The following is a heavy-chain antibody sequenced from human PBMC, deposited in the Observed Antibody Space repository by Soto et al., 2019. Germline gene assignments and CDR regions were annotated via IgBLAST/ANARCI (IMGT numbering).Heavy chain of an antibody. Sequence: QVQLVESGGGVVQPGRSLRLSCAASGFTFSSYGMHWVRQAPGKGLEWVAVISYDGSNKYYADSVKGRFTISRDNSKNTLYLQMNSLRAEDTAVYYCAKDTGITMIVVPPGEWGQGTLVTVSS. J-gene: IGHJ4*02. D-gene: IGHD3-22*01. CDR1: GFTFSSYG. CDR2: ISYDGSNK. CDR3: AKDTGITMIVVPPGE. V-gene: IGHV3-30*18.